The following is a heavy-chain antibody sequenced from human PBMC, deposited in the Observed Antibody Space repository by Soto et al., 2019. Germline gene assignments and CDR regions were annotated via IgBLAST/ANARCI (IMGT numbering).Heavy chain of an antibody. Sequence: EVQLVESGGGLVQPRGSLRLSCAASGFTFRSYWMSWVRQAPGKGLEWVANIKQDGSEKYYVDSVKGRFTISRDNAKNSLYLQMNSLRAEDTAVYYCARERTIFGVSGYWGQGTLVTVSS. V-gene: IGHV3-7*03. D-gene: IGHD3-3*01. J-gene: IGHJ4*02. CDR2: IKQDGSEK. CDR1: GFTFRSYW. CDR3: ARERTIFGVSGY.